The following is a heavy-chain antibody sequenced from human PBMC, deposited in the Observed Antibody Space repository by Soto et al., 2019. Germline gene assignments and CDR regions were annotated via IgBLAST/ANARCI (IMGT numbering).Heavy chain of an antibody. CDR1: GYTFTGYY. CDR2: INPNSGGT. V-gene: IGHV1-2*04. D-gene: IGHD5-18*01. CDR3: ARAPLGVDTAMENYYYGMDV. Sequence: ASVKVSCKASGYTFTGYYMHWVRQAPGQGLEWMGWINPNSGGTNYAQKFQGWVTMTRDTSISTAYMELSRLGSDDTAVYYCARAPLGVDTAMENYYYGMDVWGQGTTVTVSS. J-gene: IGHJ6*02.